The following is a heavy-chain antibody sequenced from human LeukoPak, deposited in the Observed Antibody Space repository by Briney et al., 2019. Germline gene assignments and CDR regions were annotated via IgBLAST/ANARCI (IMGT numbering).Heavy chain of an antibody. J-gene: IGHJ6*03. CDR2: ISPYTTKA. V-gene: IGHV1-18*01. CDR1: GYTFISYG. CDR3: AREGGVGPTAPPDYYSYQMDV. Sequence: ASVKVSCKDSGYTFISYGITWVRQAPGQGLEWMGWISPYTTKANYVQTLQGRVTMTTDTSTSTAYMELRSLRSDDTAVYYCAREGGVGPTAPPDYYSYQMDVWGKGTTVTVSS. D-gene: IGHD1-26*01.